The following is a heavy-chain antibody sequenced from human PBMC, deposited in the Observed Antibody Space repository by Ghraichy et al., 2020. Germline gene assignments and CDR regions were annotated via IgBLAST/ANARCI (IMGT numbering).Heavy chain of an antibody. D-gene: IGHD3-9*01. CDR3: TTGPSPYYDILTGYSYYGLDV. CDR1: GFTFSNAW. CDR2: IKSKTDGGTT. J-gene: IGHJ6*02. V-gene: IGHV3-15*07. Sequence: GSLNISCAASGFTFSNAWMHWVRQAPGKGLEWVGRIKSKTDGGTTDYAAPVKGRFTISRDDSENTLYLQMNSLKTEDTAVYYCTTGPSPYYDILTGYSYYGLDVWGQGTTVTVSS.